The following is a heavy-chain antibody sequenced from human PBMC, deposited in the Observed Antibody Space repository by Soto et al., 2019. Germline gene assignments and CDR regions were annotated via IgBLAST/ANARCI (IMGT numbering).Heavy chain of an antibody. CDR3: ARHDGSGWSFFFDF. J-gene: IGHJ4*02. V-gene: IGHV4-39*01. CDR2: IYYSGST. Sequence: SETLSLTCTVSGGSISSGSYYWGWIRQPPGKGLEWIGTIYYSGSTYYNPSLKSRVTISVDTSKNQFSLKLSSVTAADTAVYYCARHDGSGWSFFFDFWGQGTLVTVSS. CDR1: GGSISSGSYY. D-gene: IGHD6-19*01.